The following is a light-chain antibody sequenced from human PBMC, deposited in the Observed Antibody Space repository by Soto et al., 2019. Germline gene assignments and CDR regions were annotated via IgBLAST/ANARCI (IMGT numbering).Light chain of an antibody. CDR1: SSDVGGYNY. CDR3: SSYAGSNKV. V-gene: IGLV2-8*01. CDR2: EVS. Sequence: QAVVTQPPSASGSPGQSVAISCTGTSSDVGGYNYVSWYQQHPGKAPKLIIYEVSQRPSGVPDRFSGSKSGNTASLTVSGLQAEDEADYYCSSYAGSNKVFGGGTKVTVL. J-gene: IGLJ2*01.